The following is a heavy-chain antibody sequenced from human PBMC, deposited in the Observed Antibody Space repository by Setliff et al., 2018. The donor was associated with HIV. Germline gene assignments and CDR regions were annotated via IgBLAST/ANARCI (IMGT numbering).Heavy chain of an antibody. D-gene: IGHD2-15*01. J-gene: IGHJ4*02. Sequence: ASVKVSCKASGYTFTSYGISWVRQAPGQGLEWMGWISGYNGNTNYAQNLQGRVTMTTDTSTSTAYMELRSLRSDDTAVYYCARGWWEVPALDCWGQGTLVTVSS. V-gene: IGHV1-18*01. CDR2: ISGYNGNT. CDR1: GYTFTSYG. CDR3: ARGWWEVPALDC.